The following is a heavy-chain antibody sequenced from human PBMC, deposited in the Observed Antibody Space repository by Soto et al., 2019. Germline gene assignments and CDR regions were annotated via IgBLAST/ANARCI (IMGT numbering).Heavy chain of an antibody. CDR3: ARVEGTRTTNFYHYMDV. CDR1: VGTFSDYN. J-gene: IGHJ6*03. Sequence: VKLVQSGAEVQRPGSSVKVSCKAPVGTFSDYNIAWVRQARGQGLEWMGRIIPKLGITNYAHKFQDRVRITADKATSTAYMELTSLRYEDTAVYSCARVEGTRTTNFYHYMDVWGEGTSVTVS. CDR2: IIPKLGIT. V-gene: IGHV1-69*02. D-gene: IGHD2-8*01.